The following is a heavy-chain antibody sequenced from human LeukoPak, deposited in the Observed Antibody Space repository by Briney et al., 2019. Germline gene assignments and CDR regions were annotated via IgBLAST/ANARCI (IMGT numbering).Heavy chain of an antibody. CDR2: ISSNGGSA. CDR3: ARDSSYCVNDCLGLNRIDN. V-gene: IGHV3-64*01. Sequence: GGSLRLSCAASGFSFGNHAIHWVRQAPGQGLEHISAISSNGGSAYYAKSVMGRFVVSRDNSKNTLFLQMGSLRIEDTAVYYCARDSSYCVNDCLGLNRIDNWGQGNLVTVSS. D-gene: IGHD2-21*02. CDR1: GFSFGNHA. J-gene: IGHJ4*02.